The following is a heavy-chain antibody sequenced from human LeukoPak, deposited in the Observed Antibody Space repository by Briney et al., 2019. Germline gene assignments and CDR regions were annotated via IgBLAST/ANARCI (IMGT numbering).Heavy chain of an antibody. Sequence: SQTLSLTCTVSGGSISSGSYYWSWIRQPAGKGLEWIGRIYTSGSTNYNPSLKSRVTISVDTSKNQFSLKLSSVTAADTAVYYCARRATTVINGFDPWGQGTLVTVSS. CDR2: IYTSGST. D-gene: IGHD4-23*01. CDR3: ARRATTVINGFDP. CDR1: GGSISSGSYY. J-gene: IGHJ5*02. V-gene: IGHV4-61*02.